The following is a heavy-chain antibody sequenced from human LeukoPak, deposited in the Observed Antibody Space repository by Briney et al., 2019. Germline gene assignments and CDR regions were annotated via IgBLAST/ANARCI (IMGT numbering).Heavy chain of an antibody. CDR1: GYSISSGYH. CDR2: IFYSGIT. V-gene: IGHV4-38-2*02. D-gene: IGHD3-10*01. Sequence: SETLSLTCTVSGYSISSGYHWGWIRQPPGKGLEWIGSIFYSGITYYNPSLQSRVTISVDTSKNQFSLKLSSVTAADTAVYYCARDPALLLDSEIYYPEYSFDSWGQGTLVTVSS. J-gene: IGHJ4*02. CDR3: ARDPALLLDSEIYYPEYSFDS.